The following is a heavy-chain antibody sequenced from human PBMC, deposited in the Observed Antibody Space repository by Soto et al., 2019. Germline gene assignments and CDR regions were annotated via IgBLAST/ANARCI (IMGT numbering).Heavy chain of an antibody. J-gene: IGHJ4*02. CDR3: ARDRRDGYNPFDY. CDR1: GGTFGSYA. V-gene: IGHV1-69*01. Sequence: QVQLVQSGAEVKKPESSVKVSCKASGGTFGSYAINWVRQAPGQGLEWMGGIIPMYDTIDYAQKFQGRVTITADESTSTAYMKLSSLRSEDTAVYYCARDRRDGYNPFDYWGQGTLVTVSS. CDR2: IIPMYDTI. D-gene: IGHD5-12*01.